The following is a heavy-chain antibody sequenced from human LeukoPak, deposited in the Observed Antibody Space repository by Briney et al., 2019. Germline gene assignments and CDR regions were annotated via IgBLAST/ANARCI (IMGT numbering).Heavy chain of an antibody. CDR1: GFTFSIYA. J-gene: IGHJ4*02. CDR3: AKGAMATTSVDY. D-gene: IGHD5-24*01. V-gene: IGHV3-23*01. Sequence: PGGSLRLSCTASGFTFSIYAMSWVRQAPEKGLEWVSAISGTGGSTYYADSVMGRLTISRDNSKNTLYLQMSSLRAEDTAVYYCAKGAMATTSVDYWGQGTLVTVSS. CDR2: ISGTGGST.